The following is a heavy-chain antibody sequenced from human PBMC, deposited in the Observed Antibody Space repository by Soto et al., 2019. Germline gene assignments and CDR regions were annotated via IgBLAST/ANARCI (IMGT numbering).Heavy chain of an antibody. V-gene: IGHV3-23*01. J-gene: IGHJ4*02. CDR3: AKHYGDYGGGDY. CDR2: ISSSGGIT. Sequence: EVQLLESGGGLVQPGGSLRLFCAASGFTFSSYAMSWVRQAPGKGLEWVSGISSSGGITYYPDSVKGRFTISRDNSKNMLYLQVNSLRADDTAIYYCAKHYGDYGGGDYWGQGTLVTVSS. D-gene: IGHD4-17*01. CDR1: GFTFSSYA.